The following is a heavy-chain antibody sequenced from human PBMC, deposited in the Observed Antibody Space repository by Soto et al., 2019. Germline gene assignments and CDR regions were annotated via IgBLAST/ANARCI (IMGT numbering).Heavy chain of an antibody. CDR1: GGSISSSSYY. CDR3: ARHFDDYGDPIPDY. J-gene: IGHJ4*02. Sequence: PSETLSLTCTVSGGSISSSSYYWGWIRQPPGKGLEWIGSIYYSGSTYYNPSIKSRVTISVDTSKNQFSLKLSSVTAADTAVYYCARHFDDYGDPIPDYWGQGTLVTVSS. CDR2: IYYSGST. V-gene: IGHV4-39*01. D-gene: IGHD4-17*01.